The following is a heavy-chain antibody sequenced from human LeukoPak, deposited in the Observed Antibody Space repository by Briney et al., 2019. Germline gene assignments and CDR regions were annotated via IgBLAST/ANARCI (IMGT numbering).Heavy chain of an antibody. Sequence: AGGSLRLSCAASGFTFSRYWMHWVRQAPGKELVWVSRIKSDGSTNYADSVKGRFTISRDNAKNTVSLQMNSLRAEDTGVYYCARAPAEIGGYYPEYFRHWGKGTLVTVSS. D-gene: IGHD3-22*01. CDR3: ARAPAEIGGYYPEYFRH. CDR2: IKSDGST. V-gene: IGHV3-74*01. CDR1: GFTFSRYW. J-gene: IGHJ1*01.